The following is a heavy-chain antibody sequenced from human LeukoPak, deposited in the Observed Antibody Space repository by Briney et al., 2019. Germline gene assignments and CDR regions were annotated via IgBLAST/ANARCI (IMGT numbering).Heavy chain of an antibody. D-gene: IGHD3-10*01. Sequence: SLRLSCAASGFTFDDYAMHWVRQAPGKGLEWVSGISWNSDSIDYADSVKGRFTISRDNAKNSLYLQMNSLRAEDTALYYCAKDITMVRGVIKDWGQGTLVTVSS. CDR3: AKDITMVRGVIKD. V-gene: IGHV3-9*01. CDR1: GFTFDDYA. J-gene: IGHJ4*02. CDR2: ISWNSDSI.